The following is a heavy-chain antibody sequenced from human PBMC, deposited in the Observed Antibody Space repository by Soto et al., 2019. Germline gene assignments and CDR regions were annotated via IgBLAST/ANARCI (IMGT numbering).Heavy chain of an antibody. V-gene: IGHV3-48*01. Sequence: EVQLVESGGGLAQPGGSLRLSCEAAGFTFSIYTMNWVRQAPGKGLEWVSYITAASDTIYYADSVKGRFTISRDNAKNSLYQKMNRLRGADTAVYYCARHYTTSRVGAWFDPWGQGTLVTVSS. CDR3: ARHYTTSRVGAWFDP. CDR1: GFTFSIYT. D-gene: IGHD3-3*01. J-gene: IGHJ5*02. CDR2: ITAASDTI.